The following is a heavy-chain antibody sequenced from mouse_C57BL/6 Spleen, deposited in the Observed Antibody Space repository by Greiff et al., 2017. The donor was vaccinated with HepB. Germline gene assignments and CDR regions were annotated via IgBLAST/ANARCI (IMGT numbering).Heavy chain of an antibody. CDR2: FYPGSGSI. J-gene: IGHJ4*01. CDR3: ARHEPLYYYGSSGDYAMDY. D-gene: IGHD1-1*01. Sequence: QVQLQQSGAELVKPGASVKLSCKASGYTFTEYTIHWVKQRSGQGLEWIGWFYPGSGSIKYNEKFKDKATLTADKSSSTVYMELSRLTSEDSAVYFCARHEPLYYYGSSGDYAMDYWGQGTSVTVSS. V-gene: IGHV1-62-2*01. CDR1: GYTFTEYT.